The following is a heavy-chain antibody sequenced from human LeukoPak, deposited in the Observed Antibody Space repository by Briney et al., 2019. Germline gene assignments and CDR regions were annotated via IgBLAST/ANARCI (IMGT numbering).Heavy chain of an antibody. D-gene: IGHD1-14*01. V-gene: IGHV3-48*03. CDR1: GFAFGNYE. CDR3: AREAGFGDNWFDP. CDR2: ISNSGDTV. J-gene: IGHJ5*02. Sequence: PGGSLRLSCAASGFAFGNYEMNWVRQAPGKGLEWLSYISNSGDTVYYAGSVKGRFTISRDNAQNSLYLQMNNLRAEDTALYYCAREAGFGDNWFDPWGQGTLVTVSS.